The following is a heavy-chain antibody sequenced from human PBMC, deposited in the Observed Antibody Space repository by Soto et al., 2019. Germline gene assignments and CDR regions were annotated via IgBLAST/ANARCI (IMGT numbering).Heavy chain of an antibody. CDR3: VRKGSGWYRI. D-gene: IGHD6-19*01. V-gene: IGHV4-34*01. CDR2: INHSGST. Sequence: QVQLQQWGAGLLKPSETLSLTCAVYGGSFSGYYWSWIRQPPGKGLEWIGEINHSGSTNYNPSLKXXVXIXXATSKNQFSRKLSSVTAADTAVYYCVRKGSGWYRIWGQGTMVTVSS. CDR1: GGSFSGYY. J-gene: IGHJ3*02.